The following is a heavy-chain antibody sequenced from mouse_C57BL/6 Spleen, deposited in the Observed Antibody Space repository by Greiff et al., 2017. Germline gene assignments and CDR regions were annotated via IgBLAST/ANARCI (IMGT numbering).Heavy chain of an antibody. CDR1: GYTFTSYW. V-gene: IGHV1-64*01. CDR2: IHPNSGST. D-gene: IGHD1-1*01. CDR3: ARGGHYYGSSYRTWFAY. Sequence: QVQLQQPGAELVKPGASVKLSCKASGYTFTSYWMHWVKQRPGQGLEWIGMIHPNSGSTNYNEKFKSKATLTVDKSSSTAYMQLSSLTSEDSAVYYCARGGHYYGSSYRTWFAYWGQGTLVTVSA. J-gene: IGHJ3*01.